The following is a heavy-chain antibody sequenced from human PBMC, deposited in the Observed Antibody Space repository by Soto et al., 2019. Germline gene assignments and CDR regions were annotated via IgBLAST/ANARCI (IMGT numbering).Heavy chain of an antibody. J-gene: IGHJ6*03. CDR3: AKLYGSGIRFYYYYMDV. D-gene: IGHD3-10*01. Sequence: PGGSLRLSCAASGFTFSSYAMSWARQAPGKGLEWVSAISGSGGSTYYADSVKGRFTISRGNSKNTLYLQMNSLRAEDTAVYYCAKLYGSGIRFYYYYMDVWGKGTTVTVSS. CDR2: ISGSGGST. V-gene: IGHV3-23*01. CDR1: GFTFSSYA.